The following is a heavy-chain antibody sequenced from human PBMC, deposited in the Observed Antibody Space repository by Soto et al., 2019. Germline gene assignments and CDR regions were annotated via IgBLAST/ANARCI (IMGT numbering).Heavy chain of an antibody. CDR1: GFTFSSYS. J-gene: IGHJ4*02. D-gene: IGHD3-22*01. V-gene: IGHV3-21*01. CDR2: ISSSSSYI. CDR3: ARDGTIAYYDSSGPPFDY. Sequence: GGSLRLSCVASGFTFSSYSMNWVRQAPGKGLEWVSSISSSSSYIYYADSVKGRFTISRDNAKNSLYLQMNSLRAEDTAVYYCARDGTIAYYDSSGPPFDYWGQGTLVTVSS.